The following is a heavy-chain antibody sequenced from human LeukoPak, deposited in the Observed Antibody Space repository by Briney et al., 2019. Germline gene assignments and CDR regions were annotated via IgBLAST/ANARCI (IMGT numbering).Heavy chain of an antibody. CDR1: GGSISSYY. D-gene: IGHD4-17*01. Sequence: TSETLSLTCTVSGGSISSYYWSWIRQPPGKGLEWIGYIYYSGSTNYNPSLKSRVTISVDTSKNQFSLKLSSVTAADTAVYYCARDLYGDYGALFDYWGQGTLVTVSS. CDR3: ARDLYGDYGALFDY. J-gene: IGHJ4*02. CDR2: IYYSGST. V-gene: IGHV4-59*01.